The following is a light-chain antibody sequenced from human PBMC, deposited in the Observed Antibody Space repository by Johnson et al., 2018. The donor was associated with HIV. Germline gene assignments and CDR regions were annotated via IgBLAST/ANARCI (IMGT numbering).Light chain of an antibody. CDR3: GTWDSSLSAV. CDR2: DNN. CDR1: SSNIGNNY. Sequence: QSVLKQPPSVSAAPGQKVTISCSGSSSNIGNNYVSWYQQLPGTAPKLLIYDNNKRPSGIPDRFSGSKSGTSATLGITGLQTGDEADYYCGTWDSSLSAVFGTGTKVTV. V-gene: IGLV1-51*01. J-gene: IGLJ1*01.